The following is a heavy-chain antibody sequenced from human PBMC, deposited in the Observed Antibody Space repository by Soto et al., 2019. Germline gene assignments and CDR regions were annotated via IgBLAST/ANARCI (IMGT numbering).Heavy chain of an antibody. J-gene: IGHJ4*02. CDR1: GGSISSYY. Sequence: PSETLSLTCTVSGGSISSYYWSWTRQPPGKGLEWIGYIYSSGSTNYNPSLKSRVTISVDTSKNQFSLKLSSVTAADTAVYYCARLLPRFGEILQEEVFDYWGQGTLVTVSS. V-gene: IGHV4-59*08. CDR3: ARLLPRFGEILQEEVFDY. CDR2: IYSSGST. D-gene: IGHD3-10*01.